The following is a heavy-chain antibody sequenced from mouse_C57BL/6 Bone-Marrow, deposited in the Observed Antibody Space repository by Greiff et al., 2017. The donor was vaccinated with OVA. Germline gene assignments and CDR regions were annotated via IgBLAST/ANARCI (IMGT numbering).Heavy chain of an antibody. J-gene: IGHJ2*01. V-gene: IGHV5-6*02. CDR1: GFTFSSYG. CDR2: ISSGGSYT. CDR3: ARHEVLDY. Sequence: DVKLVESGGDLVKPGGSLKLSCAASGFTFSSYGMSWVRQTPDKRLEWVATISSGGSYTYYPDSVKGRFTISRDNAKNTLYLQMSSLKSEDTAMYYCARHEVLDYWGQGTTLTVSS.